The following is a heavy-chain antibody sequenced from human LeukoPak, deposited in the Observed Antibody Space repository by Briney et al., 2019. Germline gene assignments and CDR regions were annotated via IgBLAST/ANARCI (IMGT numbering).Heavy chain of an antibody. CDR1: GGSINSYY. CDR2: IYYSGST. J-gene: IGHJ4*02. V-gene: IGHV4-59*12. D-gene: IGHD3-22*01. Sequence: SETLSLTCTVSGGSINSYYWSWIRQPPGKGLEWIGYIYYSGSTNYNPSLKSRDTISVDTSKNQFSLKLSSVTAADTAVYYCARDLYTYYDSSGYSDYWGQGTLVTVSS. CDR3: ARDLYTYYDSSGYSDY.